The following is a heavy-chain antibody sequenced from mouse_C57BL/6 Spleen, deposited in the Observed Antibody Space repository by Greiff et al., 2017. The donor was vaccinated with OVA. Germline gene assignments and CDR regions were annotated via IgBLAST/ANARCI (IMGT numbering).Heavy chain of an antibody. CDR2: ISSGSSTI. Sequence: EVQLVESGGGLVKPGGSLKLSCAASGFTFSDYGMHWVRQAPEKGLEWVAYISSGSSTIYYADTVKGRFTISRDNAKNTLFLQMTSLRSEDTAMYYCAIPSYYYAMDYWGQGTSVTVSS. D-gene: IGHD5-1*01. J-gene: IGHJ4*01. V-gene: IGHV5-17*01. CDR3: AIPSYYYAMDY. CDR1: GFTFSDYG.